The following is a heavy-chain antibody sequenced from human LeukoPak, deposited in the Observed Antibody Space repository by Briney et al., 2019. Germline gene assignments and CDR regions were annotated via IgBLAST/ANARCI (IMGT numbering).Heavy chain of an antibody. CDR2: IYYSGST. V-gene: IGHV4-31*03. Sequence: SETLSLTCTVSGASISGYNYYWNWIRQHPGKGLEWIGYIYYSGSTYYNPSLKSRVTISVDTSKNQFSLKLSSVTAADTAVYYCARVYYYDSSGYYYYAFDIWGQGTMVTVSS. J-gene: IGHJ3*02. CDR1: GASISGYNYY. D-gene: IGHD3-22*01. CDR3: ARVYYYDSSGYYYYAFDI.